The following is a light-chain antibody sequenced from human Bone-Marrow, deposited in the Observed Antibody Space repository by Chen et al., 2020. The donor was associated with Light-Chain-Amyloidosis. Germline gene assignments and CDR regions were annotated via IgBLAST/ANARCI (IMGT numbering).Light chain of an antibody. J-gene: IGLJ3*02. Sequence: SYVLTQPSSVSVAPGQTATIACGGNNIGSTSVHWYQQTPGQAPLLVVYEDSDRPSGIPARWSGSNSGNTATLTISRVEAGDEADYYCQVWDRSSDRPVFGGGTKLTVL. V-gene: IGLV3-21*02. CDR2: EDS. CDR1: NIGSTS. CDR3: QVWDRSSDRPV.